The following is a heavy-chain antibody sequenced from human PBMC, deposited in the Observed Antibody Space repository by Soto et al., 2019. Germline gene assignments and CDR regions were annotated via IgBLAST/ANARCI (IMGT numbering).Heavy chain of an antibody. CDR1: GFTFSSYG. CDR2: IWYDGSNK. J-gene: IGHJ6*02. Sequence: AGGSLRLSCAASGFTFSSYGMHWVRQAPGKGLEWVAVIWYDGSNKYYADSVKGRFTISRDNSKNTLYLQMNSLRAEDTAVYYCASVRGTYEYGMDVWGQGTTVTVSS. D-gene: IGHD3-10*01. V-gene: IGHV3-33*01. CDR3: ASVRGTYEYGMDV.